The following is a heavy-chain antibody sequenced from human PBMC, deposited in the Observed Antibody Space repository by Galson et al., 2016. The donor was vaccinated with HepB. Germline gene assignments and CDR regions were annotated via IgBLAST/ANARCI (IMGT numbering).Heavy chain of an antibody. CDR1: GFTFTGYA. D-gene: IGHD2-15*01. V-gene: IGHV3-23*01. Sequence: SLRLSCAASGFTFTGYAMTWVRQAPGKGLEWVSIISASGGSTHYADSVRGRFTISRDNSKNTLYLQMNSLRAEDTAVYYCARARYCSGGTCSTFFDYWGRGTLVTVSS. CDR3: ARARYCSGGTCSTFFDY. CDR2: ISASGGST. J-gene: IGHJ4*02.